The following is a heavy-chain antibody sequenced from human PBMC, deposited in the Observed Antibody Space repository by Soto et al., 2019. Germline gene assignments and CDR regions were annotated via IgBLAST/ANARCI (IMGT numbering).Heavy chain of an antibody. CDR2: INPNSGGT. CDR1: GYTFTGYY. V-gene: IGHV1-2*02. Sequence: ASVNVSCKASGYTFTGYYMHWVRQAPGQGLEWMGWINPNSGGTNYAQKFQGRVTMTRDTSISTAYMELSRLRSDDTAVYYCERSPVPTHDAFAIWGQGKMVSVSS. J-gene: IGHJ3*02. CDR3: ERSPVPTHDAFAI. D-gene: IGHD2-2*01.